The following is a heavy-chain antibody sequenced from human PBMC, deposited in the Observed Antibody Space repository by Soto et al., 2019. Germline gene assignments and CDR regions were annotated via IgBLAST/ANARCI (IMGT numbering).Heavy chain of an antibody. V-gene: IGHV3-66*01. CDR2: LYSGGGT. CDR1: GITVSSNY. D-gene: IGHD4-17*01. J-gene: IGHJ6*02. CDR3: ARERTTVTTASYYFYGMDV. Sequence: EVKLVESGGGLVQPGGSLRLSCAASGITVSSNYMTWVRQAPGKGLEWVSVLYSGGGTYYADSVQGRFTISRDDSTNTLYLQMNSLRAEDTAVYYCARERTTVTTASYYFYGMDVWGLGTTVTVSS.